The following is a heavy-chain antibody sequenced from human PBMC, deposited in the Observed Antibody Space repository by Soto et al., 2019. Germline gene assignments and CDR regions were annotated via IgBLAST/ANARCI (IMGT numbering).Heavy chain of an antibody. CDR3: AIDYYGSGSYGYYYGMDV. D-gene: IGHD3-10*01. Sequence: QVQLVQSGAEVKKPGSSVKVSCKASGGTFSSYAISWVRQAPGQGLEWMGGIIPIFGTANYAQKFQGRVTITADKSTSTAYMELSSLRSEDTAVYDCAIDYYGSGSYGYYYGMDVWGQGTTVTVSS. CDR1: GGTFSSYA. CDR2: IIPIFGTA. J-gene: IGHJ6*02. V-gene: IGHV1-69*06.